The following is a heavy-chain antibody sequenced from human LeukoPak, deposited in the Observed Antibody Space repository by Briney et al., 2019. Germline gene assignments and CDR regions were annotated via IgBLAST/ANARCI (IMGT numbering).Heavy chain of an antibody. J-gene: IGHJ4*02. V-gene: IGHV3-30*02. CDR2: IRYDGSNK. Sequence: PGGSLRLSCAASGFTFSSYGMHWVRQAPGKGLEWVAFIRYDGSNKYYADSVKGRFTISRDNAKTSLYLQMNSLRADDTAVYYCARDRDTSGWSGYWGQGTLVTVSS. CDR3: ARDRDTSGWSGY. CDR1: GFTFSSYG. D-gene: IGHD6-19*01.